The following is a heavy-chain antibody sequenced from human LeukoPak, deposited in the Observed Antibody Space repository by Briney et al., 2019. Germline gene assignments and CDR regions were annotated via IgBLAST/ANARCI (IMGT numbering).Heavy chain of an antibody. Sequence: GRSLRLSCAASGFTFDDYAMHWVRQAPGKGLEWVSGISWNSGSIGYADSVKGRFTISRDNAKNSPYLQMNSLRAEDTALYYCANTLGDIWGQGTMVTVSS. CDR3: ANTLGDI. J-gene: IGHJ3*02. CDR1: GFTFDDYA. CDR2: ISWNSGSI. V-gene: IGHV3-9*01.